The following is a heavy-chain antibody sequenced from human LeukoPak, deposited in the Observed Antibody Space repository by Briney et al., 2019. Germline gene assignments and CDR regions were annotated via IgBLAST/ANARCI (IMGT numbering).Heavy chain of an antibody. V-gene: IGHV4-34*01. CDR3: ARRGVVVPAATPGGDAFGI. CDR1: GGSFSGYY. D-gene: IGHD2-2*01. Sequence: PSETLSLTCAVYGGSFSGYYWSWIRQPPGKGLEWIGEINHSGSTSYNPSLKSRVTISVDTSKNQFSLKLSSVTAADTAVYYCARRGVVVPAATPGGDAFGIWGQGTMVTVSS. CDR2: INHSGST. J-gene: IGHJ3*02.